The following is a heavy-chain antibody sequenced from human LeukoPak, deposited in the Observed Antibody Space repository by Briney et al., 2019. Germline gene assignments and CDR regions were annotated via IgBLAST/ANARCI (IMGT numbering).Heavy chain of an antibody. CDR3: ARAEADYVDYYYYMDV. Sequence: SQTLSLTCAISGDSVSSNSAAWNWIRQSPSRGLEWLGRTHYRSKWYNDYAVSVKSRITINPDTSKNQFSLQLNSVTPEDTAVYYCARAEADYVDYYYYMDVWGKGTTVTISS. CDR1: GDSVSSNSAA. V-gene: IGHV6-1*01. D-gene: IGHD3-16*01. J-gene: IGHJ6*03. CDR2: THYRSKWYN.